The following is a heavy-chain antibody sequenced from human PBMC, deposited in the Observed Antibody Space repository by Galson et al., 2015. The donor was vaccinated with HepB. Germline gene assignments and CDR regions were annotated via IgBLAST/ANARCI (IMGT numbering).Heavy chain of an antibody. D-gene: IGHD2-15*01. CDR3: ARLGYGSGGSCLDAFDI. Sequence: SLRLSCAASGFTFSSYSMNWVRQAPGKGLEWVSYISSSSSTIYYADSVKGRFTISRDNAKNALYLQMNSLRAEDTAVYYCARLGYGSGGSCLDAFDIWGQGTMVTVSS. J-gene: IGHJ3*02. CDR1: GFTFSSYS. CDR2: ISSSSSTI. V-gene: IGHV3-48*01.